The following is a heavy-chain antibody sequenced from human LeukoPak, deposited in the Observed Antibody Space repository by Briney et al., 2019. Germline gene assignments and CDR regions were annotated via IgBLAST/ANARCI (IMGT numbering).Heavy chain of an antibody. CDR3: ARTVTTSSYYFDY. V-gene: IGHV1-18*01. Sequence: ASVKVSCKASGYTFTTYGVSWVRQAPGQGLQWMGWISGYDGNTNYAQKLRGRVTMTTDTSTSTAYMDLRSLRSDDTALYYCARTVTTSSYYFDYWGQGTLVTVSS. J-gene: IGHJ4*02. CDR2: ISGYDGNT. CDR1: GYTFTTYG. D-gene: IGHD4-17*01.